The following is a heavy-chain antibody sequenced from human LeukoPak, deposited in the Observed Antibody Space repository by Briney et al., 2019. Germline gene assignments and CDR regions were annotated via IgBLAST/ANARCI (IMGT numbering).Heavy chain of an antibody. J-gene: IGHJ6*02. CDR1: GFTFSSYS. CDR2: ISSSSTI. CDR3: ASMFGEVYTLYYYYGMDV. V-gene: IGHV3-48*04. D-gene: IGHD3-10*02. Sequence: GGSLRLSCAASGFTFSSYSMNWVRQAPGKGLEWVSYISSSSTIYYADSVKGRFTISRDNAKNSLYLQMNSLRAEDTAVYYCASMFGEVYTLYYYYGMDVWGQGTTVTVSS.